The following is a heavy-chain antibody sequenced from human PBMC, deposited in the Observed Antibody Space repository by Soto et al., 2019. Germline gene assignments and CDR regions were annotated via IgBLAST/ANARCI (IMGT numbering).Heavy chain of an antibody. CDR2: IYYSGST. CDR1: GGSISSYY. CDR3: ARCSAHYYYYMDV. V-gene: IGHV4-59*01. D-gene: IGHD6-6*01. Sequence: QVQLQESGPGLVKPSETLSLTCTVSGGSISSYYWSWIRQPPGKGLEWIGYIYYSGSTNYNPSLKSRVTISVDTSKNQFSLKLSSVTAADTAVYYCARCSAHYYYYMDVWGKGTTVTVSS. J-gene: IGHJ6*03.